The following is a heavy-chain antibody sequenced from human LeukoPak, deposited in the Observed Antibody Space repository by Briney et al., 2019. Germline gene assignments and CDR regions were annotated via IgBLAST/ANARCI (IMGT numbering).Heavy chain of an antibody. CDR1: GGSISSSTYY. Sequence: SETLSLTCTVSGGSISSSTYYWGWIRQPPGKGLEWIGSIYYSGSTYYNPSLKSRVTISVDSSKNQFSLKLSSVTAADTALYYCARFYPTTDYFDYWGQGTLVTVSS. V-gene: IGHV4-39*01. J-gene: IGHJ4*02. D-gene: IGHD1-14*01. CDR2: IYYSGST. CDR3: ARFYPTTDYFDY.